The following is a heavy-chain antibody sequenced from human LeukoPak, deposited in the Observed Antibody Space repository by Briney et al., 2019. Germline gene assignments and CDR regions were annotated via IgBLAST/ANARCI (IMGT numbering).Heavy chain of an antibody. V-gene: IGHV3-23*01. Sequence: GGSLRLSCAASGFTFSSYAMSWVRQAPGKGLEWVSAISGSGGSTYYADSVKGRFTISRDNSKNTLYLQMNSLRAEDTAVYYCAKDIVVVVAATRGYYFDYWGQGTLVTVS. CDR3: AKDIVVVVAATRGYYFDY. CDR2: ISGSGGST. D-gene: IGHD2-15*01. J-gene: IGHJ4*02. CDR1: GFTFSSYA.